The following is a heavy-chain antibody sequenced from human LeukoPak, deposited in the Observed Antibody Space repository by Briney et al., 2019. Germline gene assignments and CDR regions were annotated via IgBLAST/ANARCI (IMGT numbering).Heavy chain of an antibody. J-gene: IGHJ4*02. V-gene: IGHV3-23*01. Sequence: PGGALRLSCVASGCTFSTYAMSWVRQAPGKGREGVSGSSGSGDSTYYADSVKGRFTISRDNSKNTLYLQMNSLRAEDTALYFCARDRSDNSSWYAGSHWGQGTLVTVSS. CDR3: ARDRSDNSSWYAGSH. D-gene: IGHD6-6*01. CDR1: GCTFSTYA. CDR2: SSGSGDST.